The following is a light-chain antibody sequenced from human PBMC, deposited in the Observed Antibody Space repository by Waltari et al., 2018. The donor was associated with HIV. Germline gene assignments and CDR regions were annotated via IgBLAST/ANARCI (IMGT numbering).Light chain of an antibody. CDR2: RND. Sequence: VLTQPPSASGTPGQRVTISCSGSSSNIGSNYVYWYQQLPGTAPKLLIYRNDQRPSGVPDRFSGSKSGTSASLAISGLRSEDEADYYWAAWDDSLSGRVVFGGGTKLTVL. V-gene: IGLV1-47*01. J-gene: IGLJ2*01. CDR1: SSNIGSNY. CDR3: AAWDDSLSGRVV.